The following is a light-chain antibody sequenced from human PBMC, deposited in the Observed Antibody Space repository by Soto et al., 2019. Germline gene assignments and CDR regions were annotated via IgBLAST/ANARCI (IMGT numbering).Light chain of an antibody. CDR2: DAS. CDR3: PQRSNWPLT. Sequence: EIALTQSPATLSLPPGERATLSCTASQSVSSYLAGYQQKPGQAPRLLIYDASNRATGIPARFTGSGSRTDFTLTIGNLEPEDFAVYYCPQRSNWPLTFGGGTKVEIK. CDR1: QSVSSY. J-gene: IGKJ4*01. V-gene: IGKV3-11*01.